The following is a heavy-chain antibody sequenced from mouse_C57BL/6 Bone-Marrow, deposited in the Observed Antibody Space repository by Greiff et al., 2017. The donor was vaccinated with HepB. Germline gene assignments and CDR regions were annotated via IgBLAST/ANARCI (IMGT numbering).Heavy chain of an antibody. V-gene: IGHV1-80*01. CDR1: GYAFSSYW. J-gene: IGHJ3*01. CDR3: ARDNYGSSWFAY. Sequence: VQLVESGAELVKPGASVKISCKASGYAFSSYWMNWVKQRPGKGLEWIGQIYPGDGDTNYNGKFKGKATLTADKSSSTAYMQLSSLTSEDSAVYFCARDNYGSSWFAYWGQGTLVTVSA. CDR2: IYPGDGDT. D-gene: IGHD1-1*01.